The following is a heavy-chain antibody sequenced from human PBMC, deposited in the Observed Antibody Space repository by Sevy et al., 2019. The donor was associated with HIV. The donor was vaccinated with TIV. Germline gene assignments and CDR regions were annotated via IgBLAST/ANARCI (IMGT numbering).Heavy chain of an antibody. CDR3: VRVVWDVLVVPAATPSPWLDS. D-gene: IGHD3-16*02. CDR2: IDPRCEER. CDR1: GFNFDTFW. Sequence: GGSLRLSCAASGFNFDTFWMGWVRQAPGRVLEWVASIDPRCEERDHLDSLKGRFTISRDNAKNSLYLEMHSLKGEDTALYYCVRVVWDVLVVPAATPSPWLDSWGQGTLVTVSS. V-gene: IGHV3-7*01. J-gene: IGHJ5*01.